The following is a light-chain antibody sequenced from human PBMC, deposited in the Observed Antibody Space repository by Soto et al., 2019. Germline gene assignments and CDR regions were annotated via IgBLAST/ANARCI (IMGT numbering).Light chain of an antibody. V-gene: IGLV7-43*01. CDR1: AAAVTSANY. CDR3: LLYYGGAQVL. Sequence: QAVVTQEPSLTVSPGRTVTLTCASSAAAVTSANYTNWLQQKPGQARRALIYSTSEKHSWTPSRFSGSLLGGKAALTLSAAQPEDEADYYCLLYYGGAQVLFGGGTKLAVL. J-gene: IGLJ2*01. CDR2: STS.